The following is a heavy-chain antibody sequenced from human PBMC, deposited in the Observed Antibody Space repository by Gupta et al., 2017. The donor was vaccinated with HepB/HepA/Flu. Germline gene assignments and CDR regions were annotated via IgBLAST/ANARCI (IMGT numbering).Heavy chain of an antibody. CDR2: IHEDGGTWR. Sequence: EVQLVESGGGLVQPGGFLRLSCAASGFIFSSYSMSWVRQAPGKGLEWVANIHEDGGTWRQYVGAVKGRFTISRDNVKNLLFLQMNNLRVEDTAMYYGTRDEGTPITYRFDYWGQGTLVTVSS. CDR1: GFIFSSYS. CDR3: TRDEGTPITYRFDY. D-gene: IGHD1-14*01. V-gene: IGHV3-7*01. J-gene: IGHJ4*02.